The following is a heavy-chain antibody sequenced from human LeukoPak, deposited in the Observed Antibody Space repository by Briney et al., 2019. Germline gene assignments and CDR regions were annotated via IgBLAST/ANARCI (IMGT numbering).Heavy chain of an antibody. CDR2: ISSSSSYI. Sequence: GGSLRLSCAASGFTFSSYSMNWVRQAPGKGLEWVSSISSSSSYIYYADSVKGRFTISRDNAKNSLYLQMNSLRAEDTAVYYCARAHCSSTSCYRNGVVGCFDPWGQGTLVTVSS. CDR1: GFTFSSYS. J-gene: IGHJ5*02. V-gene: IGHV3-21*01. D-gene: IGHD2-2*01. CDR3: ARAHCSSTSCYRNGVVGCFDP.